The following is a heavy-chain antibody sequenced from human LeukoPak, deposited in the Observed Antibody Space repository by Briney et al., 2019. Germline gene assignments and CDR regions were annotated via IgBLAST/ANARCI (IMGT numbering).Heavy chain of an antibody. CDR1: GYTFTSYG. D-gene: IGHD1-26*01. Sequence: ASVKVSCKASGYTFTSYGISWVRQAPGQGLEWMGWIIAYNGNTNYAQKLQGRFTMTTDTSTSTAYMEVRSLRSDDTAVYYCASLGGVGAIYYMDVWGKGTTVTVSS. CDR2: IIAYNGNT. J-gene: IGHJ6*03. CDR3: ASLGGVGAIYYMDV. V-gene: IGHV1-18*01.